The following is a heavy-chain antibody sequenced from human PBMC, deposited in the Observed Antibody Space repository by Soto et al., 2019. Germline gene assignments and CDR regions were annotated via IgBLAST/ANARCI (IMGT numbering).Heavy chain of an antibody. J-gene: IGHJ4*02. V-gene: IGHV3-11*01. D-gene: IGHD4-4*01. CDR1: GFTFSDYY. CDR2: IGRSGSPI. CDR3: ARGRTETLYYFDY. Sequence: QVQLVESGGDLVKPGGSLRLSCAASGFTFSDYYMSWIRQAPGRGPEWLSYIGRSGSPIYYADSVKGRFTISRDNAKNLLYLQMNSLRAEDSAVYYCARGRTETLYYFDYWGQGILVTVSS.